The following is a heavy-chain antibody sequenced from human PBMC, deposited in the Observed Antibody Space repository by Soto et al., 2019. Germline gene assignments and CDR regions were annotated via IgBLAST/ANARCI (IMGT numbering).Heavy chain of an antibody. D-gene: IGHD3-9*01. V-gene: IGHV3-15*01. CDR1: GFTFNNAW. CDR3: TTVGLRYFDWLFPIFDY. CDR2: IKSKTDGGTT. Sequence: GGSLRLSCAASGFTFNNAWMSWVRQAPGKGLEWVGRIKSKTDGGTTDYAAPVKGRFTISRDDSKNTLYLQMNSLKTEDTAVYYCTTVGLRYFDWLFPIFDYWGQGTLVTVSS. J-gene: IGHJ4*02.